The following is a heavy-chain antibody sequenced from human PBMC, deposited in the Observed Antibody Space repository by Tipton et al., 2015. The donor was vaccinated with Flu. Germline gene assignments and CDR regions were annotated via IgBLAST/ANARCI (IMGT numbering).Heavy chain of an antibody. CDR1: GGSISSYY. CDR2: IYYSGST. Sequence: LRLSCTVSGGSISSYYWSWIRQPPGKGLEWIGYIYYSGSTNYNPSLKSRVTMSVDTSKNQFSLKLSSVTAADTAVYYCARDRPNYYYYGMDVWGQGTTVTVSS. V-gene: IGHV4-59*01. J-gene: IGHJ6*02. CDR3: ARDRPNYYYYGMDV.